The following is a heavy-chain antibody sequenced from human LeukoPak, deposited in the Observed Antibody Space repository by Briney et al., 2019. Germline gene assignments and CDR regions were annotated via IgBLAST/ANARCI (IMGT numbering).Heavy chain of an antibody. CDR1: GSTSSIYW. J-gene: IGHJ4*02. V-gene: IGHV3-7*03. D-gene: IGHD4-17*01. CDR3: AREGENDYGDYDTFDY. Sequence: GGSLRLSCAPSGSTSSIYWMSWVRHAPGKGRGWVGKIKQVGSEKNYVDSVKGRVTISRDNAKNSLYLQMNSLRAEDTAVYYCAREGENDYGDYDTFDYWGQGTLVTVSS. CDR2: IKQVGSEK.